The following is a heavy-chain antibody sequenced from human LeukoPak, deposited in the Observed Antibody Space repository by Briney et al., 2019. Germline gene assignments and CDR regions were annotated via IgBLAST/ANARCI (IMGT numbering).Heavy chain of an antibody. CDR2: ISSSSYI. D-gene: IGHD6-6*01. CDR3: ARDVWYSSSSLDY. J-gene: IGHJ4*02. Sequence: PGGSLRLSCAASGFTFSSYSMNWVRQAPGKGLEWVSSISSSSYIYYADSVKGRFTISRDNAKNSLYLQMNSLRAEDTAVYYCARDVWYSSSSLDYWGQGTLVTVSS. CDR1: GFTFSSYS. V-gene: IGHV3-21*01.